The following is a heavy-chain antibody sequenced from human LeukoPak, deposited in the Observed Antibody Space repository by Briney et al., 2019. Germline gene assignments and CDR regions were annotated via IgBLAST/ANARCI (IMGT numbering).Heavy chain of an antibody. D-gene: IGHD6-6*01. J-gene: IGHJ6*03. V-gene: IGHV3-33*01. Sequence: GRSLRLSCAASGFTFSSYGMHWVRQAPGKGLEWVAVIWYDGSNKYYADSVKGRFTISRDNSKNTLYLQMNSLRAEDTAVYYCARDLQYSSSSILYYYYMDVWGKGTTVTVSS. CDR2: IWYDGSNK. CDR1: GFTFSSYG. CDR3: ARDLQYSSSSILYYYYMDV.